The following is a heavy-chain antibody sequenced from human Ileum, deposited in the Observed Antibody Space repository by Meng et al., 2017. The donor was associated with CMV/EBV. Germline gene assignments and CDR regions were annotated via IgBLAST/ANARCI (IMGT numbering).Heavy chain of an antibody. CDR3: ARGPSLAYCGGDCYPFDY. D-gene: IGHD2-21*01. J-gene: IGHJ4*02. CDR1: GSCSGYY. V-gene: IGHV4-34*01. CDR2: INHSGST. Sequence: GSCSGYYWSWIRQPPGKGLEWIGEINHSGSTNYHPSLKSRVTISVDTSKNQFSLKLSSVTAADTAVYYCARGPSLAYCGGDCYPFDYWGQGTLVTVSS.